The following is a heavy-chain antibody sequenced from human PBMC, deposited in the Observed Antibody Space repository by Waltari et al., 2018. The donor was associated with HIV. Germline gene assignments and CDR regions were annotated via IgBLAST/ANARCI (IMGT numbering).Heavy chain of an antibody. Sequence: QVQLVESGGGVVRPGRSLRLSCAASGFRFSSYSMHWVRQAQAKGLEWMAVISYDGSTEDYADSVTGLFTISRDNSENTLYLQMNNLRAEDTALYYCARTDSTSYLIGAFDIWGPGTMVTVSS. V-gene: IGHV3-30*17. J-gene: IGHJ3*02. D-gene: IGHD6-13*01. CDR1: GFRFSSYS. CDR3: ARTDSTSYLIGAFDI. CDR2: ISYDGSTE.